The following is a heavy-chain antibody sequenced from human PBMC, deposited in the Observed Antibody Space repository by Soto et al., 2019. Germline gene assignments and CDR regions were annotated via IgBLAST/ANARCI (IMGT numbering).Heavy chain of an antibody. CDR2: IHYSGST. J-gene: IGHJ4*02. Sequence: KPPGKGLEWIGFIHYSGSTNYNPSLKGRVTMSVDTSKNQFSLKLTSVNTADTVIYYYTRGEDPSKTGHWGQGTLVTVSS. D-gene: IGHD1-26*01. V-gene: IGHV4-59*01. CDR3: TRGEDPSKTGH.